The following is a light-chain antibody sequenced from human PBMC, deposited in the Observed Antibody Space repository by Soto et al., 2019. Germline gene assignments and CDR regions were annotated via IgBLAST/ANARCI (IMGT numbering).Light chain of an antibody. V-gene: IGLV2-14*01. CDR3: SSFTSSITYV. CDR1: SSDVGGYNS. CDR2: DVT. J-gene: IGLJ1*01. Sequence: QSVLTQPASVSGSPGQSITISCTGTSSDVGGYNSVSWYRQDPGKAPKLIIYDVTYRPSGVSNRFPGSKSGNTASLTISGLQSEDEADYHCSSFTSSITYVFGTGTKVTVL.